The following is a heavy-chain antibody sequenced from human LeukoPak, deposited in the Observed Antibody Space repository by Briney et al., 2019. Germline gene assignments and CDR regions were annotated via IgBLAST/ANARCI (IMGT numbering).Heavy chain of an antibody. CDR2: VFYSWSN. CDR3: ARRNTADASIDF. Sequence: SETLSLTCSVSGGYIIGHWWSLIRQPPGKRLEWIGDVFYSWSNNYNPSLKSRLTISLDTSKNQFSLNLRSVAANDTARYYCARRNTADASIDFWGQGTLVTASS. CDR1: GGYIIGHW. V-gene: IGHV4-59*08. J-gene: IGHJ4*02. D-gene: IGHD4-17*01.